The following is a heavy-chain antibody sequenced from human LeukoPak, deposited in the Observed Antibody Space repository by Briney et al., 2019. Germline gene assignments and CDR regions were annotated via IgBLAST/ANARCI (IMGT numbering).Heavy chain of an antibody. V-gene: IGHV4-59*01. J-gene: IGHJ4*02. CDR1: GGSISSYY. CDR3: ARDVLLFGELFTPD. CDR2: IDCSGCT. Sequence: PSETLSLTCTVSGGSISSYYWGWMRQPPGKGRECSGYIDCSGCTNYYPSLKSRVTISVDPSKKQVSLEMSSVTASGTGLYYCARDVLLFGELFTPDWGQGTLVTVSS. D-gene: IGHD3-10*02.